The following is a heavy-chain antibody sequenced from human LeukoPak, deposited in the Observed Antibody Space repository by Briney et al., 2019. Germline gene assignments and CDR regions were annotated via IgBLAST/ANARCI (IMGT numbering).Heavy chain of an antibody. J-gene: IGHJ1*01. V-gene: IGHV3-23*01. D-gene: IGHD3-16*01. CDR1: GVTVSSDY. CDR3: AKDDDWGRFNH. CDR2: ISGSDGDT. Sequence: HSGGSLRLSCAASGVTVSSDYMNWVRQAPGKGLEWVSTISGSDGDTYYADSVKGRFTISRDNSKNTLYLQMNSLRAEDTAVYYCAKDDDWGRFNHWGQGTLVTVSS.